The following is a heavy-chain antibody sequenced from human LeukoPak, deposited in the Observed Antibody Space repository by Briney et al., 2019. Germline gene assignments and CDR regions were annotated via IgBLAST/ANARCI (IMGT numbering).Heavy chain of an antibody. D-gene: IGHD6-19*01. J-gene: IGHJ4*02. CDR3: ARAPDVAVAGASDY. CDR2: IDPSDSYT. Sequence: KGGESLKISCKGSGYSFTSYYINWVRQMPGKGLEWMGRIDPSDSYTNYSPSFQGHVTISADKSISTASLQWSSLKASDTAMYYCARAPDVAVAGASDYWGQGTLVTVSS. V-gene: IGHV5-10-1*01. CDR1: GYSFTSYY.